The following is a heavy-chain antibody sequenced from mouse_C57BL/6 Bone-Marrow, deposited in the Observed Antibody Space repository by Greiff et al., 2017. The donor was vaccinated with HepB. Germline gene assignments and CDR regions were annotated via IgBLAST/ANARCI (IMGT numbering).Heavy chain of an antibody. Sequence: QVQLKESGPGLVQPSQSLSITCTVSGFSFTSYGVHWVRQSPGKGLEWLGVIWRGGSTDYNAAFMSRLSITKDNSKSQVFFKMNSLQADDTAISYGASYDYDGGYYAMDYWGRGTSVTVSA. D-gene: IGHD2-4*01. CDR1: GFSFTSYG. CDR2: IWRGGST. CDR3: ASYDYDGGYYAMDY. J-gene: IGHJ4*01. V-gene: IGHV2-5*01.